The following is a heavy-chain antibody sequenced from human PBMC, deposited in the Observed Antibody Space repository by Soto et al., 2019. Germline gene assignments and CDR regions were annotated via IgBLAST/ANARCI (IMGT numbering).Heavy chain of an antibody. CDR3: ARGYYDSSGPTLYYFDY. D-gene: IGHD3-22*01. V-gene: IGHV3-33*01. Sequence: GGSLRLSCAASGFTFSSYGMHWVRQAPGKGLEWVAVIWYDGSNKYYADSVKGRFTISRDNSKNTLYLQMNSLRAEDTAVYYCARGYYDSSGPTLYYFDYWGQGTLVTVSS. J-gene: IGHJ4*02. CDR2: IWYDGSNK. CDR1: GFTFSSYG.